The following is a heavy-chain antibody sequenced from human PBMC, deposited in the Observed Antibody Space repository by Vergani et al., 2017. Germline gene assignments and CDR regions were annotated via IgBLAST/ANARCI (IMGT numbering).Heavy chain of an antibody. D-gene: IGHD3-10*01. V-gene: IGHV4-34*01. CDR3: ARVIEKYYASGSYYNRYYYGMDV. J-gene: IGHJ6*02. CDR1: GGSFSGYY. Sequence: QVQLQQWGAGLLKPSETLSLTCAVYGGSFSGYYWSWIRQPPGKGLEWIGEINHSESTNYNPSLKSRVTISVDTSKNQFSLKLSSVTAADTAVYYCARVIEKYYASGSYYNRYYYGMDVWGQGTTVTVSS. CDR2: INHSEST.